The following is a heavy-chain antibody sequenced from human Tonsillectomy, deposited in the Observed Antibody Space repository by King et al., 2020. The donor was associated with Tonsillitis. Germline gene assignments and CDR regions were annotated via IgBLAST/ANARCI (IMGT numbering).Heavy chain of an antibody. CDR1: GFTFSSYS. D-gene: IGHD3-16*02. Sequence: VQLVESGGGLVKPGGSLRLSCAASGFTFSSYSMNWVRQAPGKGLEWVSSISSSSSYIYHADSVKGPFTISRDNAKNSLYLQMNSLRAEDTAVYYCARDRNDMITFGGVIVSPDYWGQGTLVTVSS. J-gene: IGHJ4*02. CDR3: ARDRNDMITFGGVIVSPDY. V-gene: IGHV3-21*01. CDR2: ISSSSSYI.